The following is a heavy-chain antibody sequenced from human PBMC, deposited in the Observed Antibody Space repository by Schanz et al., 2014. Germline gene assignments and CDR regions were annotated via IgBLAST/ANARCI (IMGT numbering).Heavy chain of an antibody. CDR2: ISASGGST. J-gene: IGHJ4*02. Sequence: VQLVESGGGLVKPGGSLRLSCVASGFNFRSYPMSWVRQAPGKGLEWVSAISASGGSTYYADSVKGRFTISRDNSKNTLYVQLNSLRAEDTAVYYCAKDPYGSGNHYTYWGRGALVSVSS. CDR1: GFNFRSYP. D-gene: IGHD3-10*01. CDR3: AKDPYGSGNHYTY. V-gene: IGHV3-23*04.